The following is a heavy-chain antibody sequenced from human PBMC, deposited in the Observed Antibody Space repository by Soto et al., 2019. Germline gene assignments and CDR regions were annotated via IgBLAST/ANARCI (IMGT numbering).Heavy chain of an antibody. CDR1: GASIAGGSYY. Sequence: QVHLRESGPGLVKPSQTLSLTCSVSGASIAGGSYYWSWIRQPPGKGLEWIGYIPSRGRPFYNPSLTSRVSISADSSNNHLSLQLTSVTAADTAVYYCARDHYSGYDFALWGQGTLVTVSS. CDR3: ARDHYSGYDFAL. V-gene: IGHV4-30-4*01. CDR2: IPSRGRP. D-gene: IGHD5-12*01. J-gene: IGHJ4*02.